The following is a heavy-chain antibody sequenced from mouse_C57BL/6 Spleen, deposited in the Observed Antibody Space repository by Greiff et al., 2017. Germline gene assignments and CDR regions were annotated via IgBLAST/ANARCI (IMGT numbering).Heavy chain of an antibody. V-gene: IGHV1-64*01. D-gene: IGHD1-1*01. J-gene: IGHJ1*03. CDR2: LHPNSGST. Sequence: VQLQQPGAELVKPGASVKLSCKASGYTFTSYWMHWVKQRPGQGLEWIGMLHPNSGSTNYNEKFKSKATLTVDQSSSPAYLQLSSLTSEDSAVYYCAPITTVDFDVWGTGTTVTVSS. CDR3: APITTVDFDV. CDR1: GYTFTSYW.